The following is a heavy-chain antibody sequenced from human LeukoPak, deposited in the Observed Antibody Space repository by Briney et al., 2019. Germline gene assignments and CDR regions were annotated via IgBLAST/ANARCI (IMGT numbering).Heavy chain of an antibody. CDR3: ARDEDSYGSFDY. CDR2: INHSGST. Sequence: SETLSLTCAVYGGSFSSYYWSWIRQPPGKGLEWIGEINHSGSTKYNPSLKSRVTISVDTSKNQFSLKVSSVTAADTAVYYCARDEDSYGSFDYWGQGTMVSVSS. CDR1: GGSFSSYY. D-gene: IGHD5-18*01. J-gene: IGHJ4*02. V-gene: IGHV4-34*01.